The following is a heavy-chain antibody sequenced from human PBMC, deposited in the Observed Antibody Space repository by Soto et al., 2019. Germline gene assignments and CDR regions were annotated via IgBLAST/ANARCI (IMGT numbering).Heavy chain of an antibody. J-gene: IGHJ5*02. Sequence: EVQLVESGGGLVQPGGSLKLSCAASGFTFSGSAMHWVRQASGKGLEWVGRIRTKANSYATEYGASVKGRFTISRDDSKSAAYLQMISLKTEGTAVYYCSRDLGYCSGGSCQEDSFDPWDQGTLVTVSS. CDR2: IRTKANSYAT. V-gene: IGHV3-73*02. D-gene: IGHD2-15*01. CDR1: GFTFSGSA. CDR3: SRDLGYCSGGSCQEDSFDP.